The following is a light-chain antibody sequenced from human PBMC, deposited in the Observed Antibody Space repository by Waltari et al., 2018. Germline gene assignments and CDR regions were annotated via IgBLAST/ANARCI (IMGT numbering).Light chain of an antibody. Sequence: QSILTQPTSVSGAPGQRVTISCTGSSSNIGAGHDVHWYQAFPGTAPKLLILGNNNRPSGVPDRVSGSKSGSSASLAINGLQAEDEADYYCQSFDSNVRGGVVFGGGTKVTVL. V-gene: IGLV1-40*01. J-gene: IGLJ3*02. CDR1: SSNIGAGHD. CDR2: GNN. CDR3: QSFDSNVRGGVV.